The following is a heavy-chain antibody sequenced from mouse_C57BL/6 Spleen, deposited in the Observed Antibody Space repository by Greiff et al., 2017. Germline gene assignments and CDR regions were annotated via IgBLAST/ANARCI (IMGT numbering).Heavy chain of an antibody. CDR1: EYAFPSHD. D-gene: IGHD2-4*01. CDR2: INSDGGST. V-gene: IGHV5-2*01. J-gene: IGHJ3*01. Sequence: EVQLVESGGGLVQPGASLKLSCESTEYAFPSHDMSWVRKTPVQRLELVAAINSDGGSTYYPDTMERRFTISGDNTEKTLYLQMSSLRSEDTALYYCARQEDYGGFADWGQGTLVTVSA. CDR3: ARQEDYGGFAD.